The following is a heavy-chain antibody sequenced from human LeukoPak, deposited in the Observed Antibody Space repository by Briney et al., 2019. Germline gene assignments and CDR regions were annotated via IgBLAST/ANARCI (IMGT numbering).Heavy chain of an antibody. D-gene: IGHD5-18*01. CDR3: ARDRRGNRWIQLNYYYYGMDV. Sequence: GGSLRLSCAASGFTFSSSAMSWVRQAPGKGLEWVSAISNNGGYTYYADSVKGRFTISRDNSKNTLYLQMNSLRAEDTAVYYCARDRRGNRWIQLNYYYYGMDVWGQGTTVTVSS. V-gene: IGHV3-23*01. CDR2: ISNNGGYT. CDR1: GFTFSSSA. J-gene: IGHJ6*02.